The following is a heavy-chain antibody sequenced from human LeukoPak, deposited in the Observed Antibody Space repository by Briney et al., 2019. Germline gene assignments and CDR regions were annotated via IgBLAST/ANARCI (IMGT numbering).Heavy chain of an antibody. CDR2: IRSKPYGGTT. CDR3: TTERAYRNFFLGY. Sequence: GRSLRLSCTSSGFTFAEYALGWVRQAPGKGLEWVAFIRSKPYGGTTEYAASVKGRFTISRDDSKSIASLQMHSLKTEDTAVYFCTTERAYRNFFLGYWGQGTLVTVSS. V-gene: IGHV3-49*04. J-gene: IGHJ4*02. D-gene: IGHD4-11*01. CDR1: GFTFAEYA.